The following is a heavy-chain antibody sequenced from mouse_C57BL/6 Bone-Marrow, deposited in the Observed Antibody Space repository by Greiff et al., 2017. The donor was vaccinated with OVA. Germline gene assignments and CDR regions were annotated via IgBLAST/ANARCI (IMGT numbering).Heavy chain of an antibody. J-gene: IGHJ3*01. Sequence: QVQLQQPGAELVKPGASVKLSCKASGYTFTSYWMQWVKQRPGQGLEWIGEIDPSDSYTNYNQKFKGKATLTVDTSSSTAYMQLSSLTSEDSAVYYGARGGLWFAYWGQGTLVTVSA. CDR1: GYTFTSYW. CDR3: ARGGLWFAY. V-gene: IGHV1-50*01. CDR2: IDPSDSYT.